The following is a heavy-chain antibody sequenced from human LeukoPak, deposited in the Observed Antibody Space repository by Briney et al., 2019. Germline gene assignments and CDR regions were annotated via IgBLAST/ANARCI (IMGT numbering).Heavy chain of an antibody. J-gene: IGHJ4*02. Sequence: GGSLRLSCAASGFTFSSCAMSWVRQAPGKGLEWVSAISGSGGSTYYADSVKGRFTISRDNSKNTLYLQMNSLRAEDTAVYYCAKEGYCSGGSCYPYYFDYWGQGTLVTVSS. CDR2: ISGSGGST. CDR1: GFTFSSCA. CDR3: AKEGYCSGGSCYPYYFDY. V-gene: IGHV3-23*01. D-gene: IGHD2-15*01.